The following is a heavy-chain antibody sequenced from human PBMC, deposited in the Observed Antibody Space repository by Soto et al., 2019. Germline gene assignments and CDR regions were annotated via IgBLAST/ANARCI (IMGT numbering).Heavy chain of an antibody. CDR1: GDSFRSYA. CDR3: ARKAGGGNDYMLDF. V-gene: IGHV1-69*01. D-gene: IGHD2-15*01. J-gene: IGHJ4*02. Sequence: QVQVVQSGAEVKQPGSSVKVSCKVSGDSFRSYAISWVRQAPGQGLEWMGGIIPILTTAKYAQKFRDRVTITPEESTRTAYMEMYSLAAEDTAVDYCARKAGGGNDYMLDFWGQGTLVTVSS. CDR2: IIPILTTA.